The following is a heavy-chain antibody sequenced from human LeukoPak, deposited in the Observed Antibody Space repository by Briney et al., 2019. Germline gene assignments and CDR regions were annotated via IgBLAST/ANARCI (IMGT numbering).Heavy chain of an antibody. D-gene: IGHD6-13*01. V-gene: IGHV1-2*02. CDR3: ARGYSSPVPNFDY. CDR1: GYTFTSYY. J-gene: IGHJ4*02. Sequence: ASVKVSCKASGYTFTSYYMHWVRQAPGQGLEWMGWINPNNGGTSYAQKFQGRVTMIRDTSITSAYMELPSLTSDDTAVYYCARGYSSPVPNFDYWGQGTLVTVSS. CDR2: INPNNGGT.